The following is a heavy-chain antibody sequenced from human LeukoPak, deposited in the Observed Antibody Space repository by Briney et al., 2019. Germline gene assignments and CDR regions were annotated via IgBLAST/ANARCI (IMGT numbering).Heavy chain of an antibody. CDR2: ISGSGGST. CDR3: AKGDISSYSWFDP. CDR1: GFTFSSYA. V-gene: IGHV3-23*01. J-gene: IGHJ5*02. Sequence: GGSLRLSCAASGFTFSSYAMSWVRQAPGKGLEWVSLISGSGGSTYYADSVKGRFTISRDSSKNTLYLQMNSLRAEDTAVYYCAKGDISSYSWFDPWGQGTLVTVSS. D-gene: IGHD6-13*01.